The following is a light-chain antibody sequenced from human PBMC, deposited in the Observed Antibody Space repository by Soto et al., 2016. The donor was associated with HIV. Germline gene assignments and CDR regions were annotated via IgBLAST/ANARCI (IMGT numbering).Light chain of an antibody. CDR1: QSVSWW. CDR2: KAS. Sequence: DIQMTQSPSTLSASVGDRVTITCRASQSVSWWLAWYQQKPGKAPKLLMYKASTLESGVPLRFTGSGSGTEFTLTVSSLQPDDFATYYCQQYYDGWTFGQGT. J-gene: IGKJ1*01. CDR3: QQYYDGWT. V-gene: IGKV1-5*03.